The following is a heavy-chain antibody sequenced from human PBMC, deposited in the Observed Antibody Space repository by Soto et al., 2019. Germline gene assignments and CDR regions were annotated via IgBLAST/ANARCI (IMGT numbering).Heavy chain of an antibody. CDR2: IYYSGST. CDR1: GGSISSYY. J-gene: IGHJ5*02. CDR3: ARWVYGDYVNCFDP. D-gene: IGHD4-17*01. Sequence: PSETLSLTCTVSGGSISSYYWSWIRQPPGKGLEWIGYIYYSGSTNYNPSLKSRATISVDTSKNQFSLKLSSVTAADTAVYYCARWVYGDYVNCFDPWGQGTLVTVSS. V-gene: IGHV4-59*01.